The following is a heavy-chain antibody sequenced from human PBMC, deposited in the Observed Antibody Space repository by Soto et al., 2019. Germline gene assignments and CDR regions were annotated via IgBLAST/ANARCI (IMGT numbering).Heavy chain of an antibody. CDR3: AREFVMVRGVIITTYYFDY. CDR2: IIPIFGTA. V-gene: IGHV1-69*13. Sequence: SVKVSCKASGGTFSSYAISWVRQAPGQGLEWMGGIIPIFGTANYAQKFQGRVTITADESTSTAYMELSSLRSEDTAVYYCAREFVMVRGVIITTYYFDYWGQGTLVTVSS. CDR1: GGTFSSYA. J-gene: IGHJ4*02. D-gene: IGHD3-10*01.